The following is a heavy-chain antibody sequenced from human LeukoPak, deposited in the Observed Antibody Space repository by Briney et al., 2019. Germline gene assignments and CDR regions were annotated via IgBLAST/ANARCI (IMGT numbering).Heavy chain of an antibody. CDR3: ARDTLSSSDAFDI. Sequence: PGGSLRLSCAASGFTFSSYAMSWVRQAPGKGLEWVSAISGSGGSTYYADSVKGRFTISRDNSKNTLYLQMNSLRAEDTAVYYCARDTLSSSDAFDIWGQGTMVTVSS. V-gene: IGHV3-23*01. CDR2: ISGSGGST. D-gene: IGHD6-6*01. CDR1: GFTFSSYA. J-gene: IGHJ3*02.